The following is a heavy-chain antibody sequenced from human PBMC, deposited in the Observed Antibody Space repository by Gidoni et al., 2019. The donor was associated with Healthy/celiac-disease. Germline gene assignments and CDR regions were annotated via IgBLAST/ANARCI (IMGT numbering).Heavy chain of an antibody. J-gene: IGHJ4*02. CDR3: AREVGSSYFDY. CDR2: IYSGGST. D-gene: IGHD1-26*01. CDR1: GFTVSSNY. Sequence: VQLVESGGGLVQPGGSLRLSCAASGFTVSSNYMTWVRQAPGKGLEWVSVIYSGGSTYYADSVKGRFTISRHNSKNTLYLQMNSLRAEDTAVYYCAREVGSSYFDYWGQGTLVTVSS. V-gene: IGHV3-53*04.